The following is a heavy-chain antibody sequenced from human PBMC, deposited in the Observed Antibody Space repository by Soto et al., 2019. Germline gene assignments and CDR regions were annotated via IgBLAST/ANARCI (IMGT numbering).Heavy chain of an antibody. CDR1: GCTFSIYA. Sequence: ASVKVSCTASGCTFSIYAISWVRQAPGQRLEWMGWINAGNGTTKYSQKFQGRVTITRDTSASTAYMELSSLRSEDTAVYYCARRIVATETFDYWGQGTLVTVSS. J-gene: IGHJ4*02. CDR2: INAGNGTT. D-gene: IGHD5-12*01. CDR3: ARRIVATETFDY. V-gene: IGHV1-3*01.